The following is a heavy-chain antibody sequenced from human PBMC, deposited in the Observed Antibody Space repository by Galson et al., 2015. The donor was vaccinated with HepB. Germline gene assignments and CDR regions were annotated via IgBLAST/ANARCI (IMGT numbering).Heavy chain of an antibody. CDR1: GGSISSGGYS. CDR3: ASHSSSSDY. V-gene: IGHV4-30-2*01. J-gene: IGHJ4*02. Sequence: TLSLTCAVSGGSISSGGYSWSWIRQPPGKGLEWIGYIYHSGSTYYNPSLKSRVTISVDRSKNQFSLKLSSVTAADTAVYYCASHSSSSDYWGQGTLVTVSS. CDR2: IYHSGST. D-gene: IGHD6-6*01.